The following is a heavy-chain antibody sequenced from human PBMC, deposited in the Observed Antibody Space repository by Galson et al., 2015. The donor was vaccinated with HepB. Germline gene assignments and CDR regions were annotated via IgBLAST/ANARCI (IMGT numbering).Heavy chain of an antibody. CDR1: GYTFTNFG. V-gene: IGHV1-18*01. CDR2: TSTYNGNT. CDR3: ATARYSTSPPDN. Sequence: SVKVSCKASGYTFTNFGISWVRQAPGQGLEWMAWTSTYNGNTDYARKFQGRVTTTTDTSTSTAYMELRSLTSDDTAVYYCATARYSTSPPDNWGRGTLVTVSS. D-gene: IGHD2-2*01. J-gene: IGHJ4*02.